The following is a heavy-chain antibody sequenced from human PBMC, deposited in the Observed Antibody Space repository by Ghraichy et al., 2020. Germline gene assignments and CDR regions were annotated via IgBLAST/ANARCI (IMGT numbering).Heavy chain of an antibody. J-gene: IGHJ4*02. V-gene: IGHV4-34*01. CDR2: INHRGST. Sequence: SETLSLTCAVYGGSFSGYYWSWIRQPPGTGLAWIGEINHRGSTNYNPSLKRRVTISVDTSKNQFSLKLSSVTAADTAVYYCARVYSGSYPYYFDYWGQGNLVTVSS. D-gene: IGHD1-26*01. CDR3: ARVYSGSYPYYFDY. CDR1: GGSFSGYY.